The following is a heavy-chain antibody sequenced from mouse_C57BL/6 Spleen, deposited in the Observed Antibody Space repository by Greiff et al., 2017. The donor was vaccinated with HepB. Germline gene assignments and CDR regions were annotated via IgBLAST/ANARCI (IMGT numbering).Heavy chain of an antibody. Sequence: QVQLQQPGAELVKPGASVKMSCKASGSTFTSYWITWVKQRPGQGLEWIGDIYPGSGSTNYNEKFKSKATLTVDTSSSTAYMQLSSLTSDDSAVYYGARDYYGSTYWYFDVWGTGTTVTVSS. D-gene: IGHD1-1*01. CDR2: IYPGSGST. CDR3: ARDYYGSTYWYFDV. J-gene: IGHJ1*03. V-gene: IGHV1-55*01. CDR1: GSTFTSYW.